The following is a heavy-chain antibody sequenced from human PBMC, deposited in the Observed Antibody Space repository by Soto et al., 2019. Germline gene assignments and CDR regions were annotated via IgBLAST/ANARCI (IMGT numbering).Heavy chain of an antibody. CDR3: ALTLTYYYDSSGYPGAEYFQH. D-gene: IGHD3-22*01. Sequence: SGPTLVNPAQTLTLTCTFSGFSLSTSGVGVGWIRQPPGNALEWLALIYWDDDKRYSPSLKSRLTITKDTSKNQVVLTMTNMDPVDTATYYCALTLTYYYDSSGYPGAEYFQHWGQGTLVTVS. CDR2: IYWDDDK. CDR1: GFSLSTSGVG. J-gene: IGHJ1*01. V-gene: IGHV2-5*02.